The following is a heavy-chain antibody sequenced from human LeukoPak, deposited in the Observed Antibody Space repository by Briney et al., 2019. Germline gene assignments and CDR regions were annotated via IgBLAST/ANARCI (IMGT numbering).Heavy chain of an antibody. D-gene: IGHD3-10*01. CDR2: ISWDGGST. J-gene: IGHJ4*02. V-gene: IGHV3-43D*04. CDR1: GFTFDDYA. CDR3: ARGVFN. Sequence: GGSLRLSCAASGFTFDDYAMHWVRQAPGKGLEWVSLISWDGGSTYYADSVRGRFTISRDNSKNTLFLQMNSLRVEDTAVYYCARGVFNWGQGTLVTVSS.